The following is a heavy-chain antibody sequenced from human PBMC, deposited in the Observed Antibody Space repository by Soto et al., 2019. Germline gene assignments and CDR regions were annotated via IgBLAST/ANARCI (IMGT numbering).Heavy chain of an antibody. D-gene: IGHD2-2*01. CDR2: INAGNGNT. V-gene: IGHV1-3*01. J-gene: IGHJ6*02. CDR1: GYTFTNYA. CDR3: AREDRDRETGLVPAAIDGMDV. Sequence: ASVKVSCKASGYTFTNYAMHWVRQAPGQRLEWMGWINAGNGNTKYSQKFQGRVTITRDTSASTAYMELSSLRSEDTAVYYCAREDRDRETGLVPAAIDGMDVWGQGTTVTVS.